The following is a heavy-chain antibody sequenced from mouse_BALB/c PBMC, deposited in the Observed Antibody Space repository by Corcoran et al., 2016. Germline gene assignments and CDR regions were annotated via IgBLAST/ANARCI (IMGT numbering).Heavy chain of an antibody. CDR2: INPYNGAT. CDR1: GYTFTSYV. V-gene: IGHV1S45*01. D-gene: IGHD1-1*01. Sequence: EVQLQQSGPELVKPGASVKMSCKASGYTFTSYVMHWVKQKPGQGLEWIGYINPYNGATSYNQNFKDKASLTVDKSSSTAYMELHSLTSEDSAVYYCARDYGSSYYAMDYWGQGTSVTVSS. CDR3: ARDYGSSYYAMDY. J-gene: IGHJ4*01.